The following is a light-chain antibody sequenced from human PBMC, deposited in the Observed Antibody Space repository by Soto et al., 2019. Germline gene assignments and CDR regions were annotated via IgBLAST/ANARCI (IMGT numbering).Light chain of an antibody. Sequence: EIVMTQSPATLSVSPGERATLSCRASQSVSSNLAWYQQKPGQAPRLIIYGASTRATGIPARFSGSGSGTEFTLTISSLPSEDFAVYYCQQYNNWPPWTFGQGTKVEIK. V-gene: IGKV3-15*01. J-gene: IGKJ1*01. CDR2: GAS. CDR3: QQYNNWPPWT. CDR1: QSVSSN.